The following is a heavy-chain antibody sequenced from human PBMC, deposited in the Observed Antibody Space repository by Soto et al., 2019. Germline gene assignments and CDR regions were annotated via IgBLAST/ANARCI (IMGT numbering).Heavy chain of an antibody. V-gene: IGHV1-69*05. D-gene: IGHD3-10*01. CDR2: VIRLIGKV. CDR1: GGSFTSFS. J-gene: IGHJ6*02. CDR3: GRGVTIFGSAPRDLPPDV. Sequence: LEQSGAEVRSPGSSVTISCKASGGSFTSFSIDWVRQAPGEGLEWIGGVIRLIGKVRYSPTFQNRVTMTTDESANTAFLHLRRLTSDDTAAYFCGRGVTIFGSAPRDLPPDVWGQGTALIVSS.